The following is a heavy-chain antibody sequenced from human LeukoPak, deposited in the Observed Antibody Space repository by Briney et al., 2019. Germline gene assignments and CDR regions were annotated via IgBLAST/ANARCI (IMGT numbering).Heavy chain of an antibody. CDR1: GYTFTNYY. CDR3: ARVGYYDSSGDFDY. Sequence: ASVKVSCKASGYTFTNYYMHWVRQAPGQGLEWMGWISAYNGNTNYAQKLQGRVTMTTDTSTSTAYMELRSLRSDDTAVYYCARVGYYDSSGDFDYWGQGTLVTVSS. CDR2: ISAYNGNT. V-gene: IGHV1-18*01. J-gene: IGHJ4*02. D-gene: IGHD3-22*01.